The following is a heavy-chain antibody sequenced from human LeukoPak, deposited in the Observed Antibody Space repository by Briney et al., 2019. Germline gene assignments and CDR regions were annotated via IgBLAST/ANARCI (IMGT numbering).Heavy chain of an antibody. V-gene: IGHV4-59*12. Sequence: SETRSLTCTVSGGSFGNYYWSWIRQPPGKGLEWIGYIYDSGTTNYNPSLKSRVTISVDTSKNQFSLKLSSVTAADTAVYYCAREGCSSTSCYRAFDIWGQGTMVTVSS. CDR3: AREGCSSTSCYRAFDI. D-gene: IGHD2-2*01. CDR1: GGSFGNYY. J-gene: IGHJ3*02. CDR2: IYDSGTT.